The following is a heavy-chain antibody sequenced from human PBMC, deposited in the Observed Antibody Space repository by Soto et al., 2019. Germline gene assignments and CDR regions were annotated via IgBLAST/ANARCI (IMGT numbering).Heavy chain of an antibody. Sequence: QVQLVESGGGVVQPGRSLRLSCAASGFTFSSYGMHWVRQAPGKGLEWVAVISYDGSNKYYADSVKGRFTIAGDNSKNTLYLQMISLRAEDTAVYYCAKDQGYGDYGGYFDDWGQGTLVTVSS. V-gene: IGHV3-30*18. CDR3: AKDQGYGDYGGYFDD. J-gene: IGHJ4*02. D-gene: IGHD4-17*01. CDR1: GFTFSSYG. CDR2: ISYDGSNK.